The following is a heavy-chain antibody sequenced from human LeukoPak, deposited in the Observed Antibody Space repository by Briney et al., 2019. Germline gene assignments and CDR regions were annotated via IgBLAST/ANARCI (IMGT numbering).Heavy chain of an antibody. V-gene: IGHV3-30-3*01. Sequence: GGSLRLSCAASGFTSSSYAMHWVRQAPGKGLEWVAVISYDGSNKYYADSVKGRFTISRDNSKNTLYLQMNSLRAEDTAVYYCARDKFSNQYYFDYWGQGTLVTVSS. CDR3: ARDKFSNQYYFDY. CDR1: GFTSSSYA. D-gene: IGHD4-11*01. J-gene: IGHJ4*02. CDR2: ISYDGSNK.